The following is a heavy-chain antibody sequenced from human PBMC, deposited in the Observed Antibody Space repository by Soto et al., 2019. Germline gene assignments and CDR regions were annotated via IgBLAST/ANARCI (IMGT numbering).Heavy chain of an antibody. V-gene: IGHV3-21*01. CDR2: ISSNSSYI. CDR1: GFTFSSYT. J-gene: IGHJ4*02. D-gene: IGHD3-3*01. Sequence: GGSLRLSCAASGFTFSSYTMNWVRQAPGKGLEWVSSISSNSSYIYYADSVKGRFTISRDNAKNSLYLQMNSLRAEDMAVYYCARDRYDFWSSYYGQYYFDYWGQGTLVTVPS. CDR3: ARDRYDFWSSYYGQYYFDY.